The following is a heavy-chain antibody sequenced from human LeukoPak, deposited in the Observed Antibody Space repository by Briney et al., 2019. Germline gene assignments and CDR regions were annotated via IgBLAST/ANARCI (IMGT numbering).Heavy chain of an antibody. CDR3: ARDSHDIVVVPAALPLDAFDI. D-gene: IGHD2-2*01. Sequence: ASVKVSCKASGYTFTSYVIIWVRQAPGQGLEWMGGISAYNCNTNYAQKLQGRVTMTTDTSTSTAYMELRSVRPDDTAVYYCARDSHDIVVVPAALPLDAFDIWGQGTMVTVSS. V-gene: IGHV1-18*01. CDR1: GYTFTSYV. CDR2: ISAYNCNT. J-gene: IGHJ3*02.